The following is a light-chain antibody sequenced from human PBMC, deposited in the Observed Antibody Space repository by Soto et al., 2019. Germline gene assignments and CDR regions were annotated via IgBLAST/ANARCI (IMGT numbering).Light chain of an antibody. CDR1: QSVSSY. CDR3: QQRSRWPHT. Sequence: EIVLTQSPATLSLSPGERATLSCMASQSVSSYSAWYQQRPGQAPRLLIYDASNRATGVPARFSGSGSGTDFTLPISSLEHADCAVYDCQQRSRWPHTFGQGTRLAIK. CDR2: DAS. V-gene: IGKV3-11*01. J-gene: IGKJ5*01.